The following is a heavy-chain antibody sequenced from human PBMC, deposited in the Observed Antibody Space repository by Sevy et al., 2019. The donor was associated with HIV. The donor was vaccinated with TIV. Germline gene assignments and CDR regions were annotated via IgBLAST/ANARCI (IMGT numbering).Heavy chain of an antibody. CDR1: GFTFSSYS. J-gene: IGHJ6*02. D-gene: IGHD2-2*01. CDR2: ISSSSSYI. V-gene: IGHV3-21*01. CDR3: ARDLGGYCSSTSCRYYYGMDV. Sequence: GESLKISCAASGFTFSSYSMNWVRQAPGKGLEWVSSISSSSSYIYYAASVKGRFTISRDNAKNSLYLQMNSLRAEDTAVYYCARDLGGYCSSTSCRYYYGMDVWGQGTTVTVSS.